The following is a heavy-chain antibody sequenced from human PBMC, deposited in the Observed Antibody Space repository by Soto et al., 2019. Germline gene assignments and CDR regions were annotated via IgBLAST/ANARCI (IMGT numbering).Heavy chain of an antibody. CDR2: IYHSGRT. Sequence: QLQLQESGSGLVKPSQTLSLTCAVSGGSISSGGYSWSWIRQPPGKGLEWIGYIYHSGRTYYNPSLKSRVAISVDRSKNQFSLKLSSVTAADTAVYYCARVRGGIAARLDPWGQGTLVTVSA. J-gene: IGHJ5*02. V-gene: IGHV4-30-2*01. D-gene: IGHD6-6*01. CDR1: GGSISSGGYS. CDR3: ARVRGGIAARLDP.